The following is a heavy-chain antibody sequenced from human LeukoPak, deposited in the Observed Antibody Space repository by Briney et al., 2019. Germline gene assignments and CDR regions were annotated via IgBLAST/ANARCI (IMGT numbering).Heavy chain of an antibody. CDR1: GFTVSSNY. Sequence: GGSLRLSCAASGFTVSSNYMSWVRQAPGKGLEWVSVIYSGGSTYYADSVKGRFTISRDNAKNSLYLQMNNLRAEDTAVYYCARDLFAYGDYVNWGQGTMVTVSS. CDR2: IYSGGST. J-gene: IGHJ3*01. CDR3: ARDLFAYGDYVN. V-gene: IGHV3-53*01. D-gene: IGHD4-17*01.